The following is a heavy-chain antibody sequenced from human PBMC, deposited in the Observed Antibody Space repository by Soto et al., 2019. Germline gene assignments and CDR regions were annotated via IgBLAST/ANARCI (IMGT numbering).Heavy chain of an antibody. V-gene: IGHV3-21*01. CDR3: ARSRGVVVPAAMRGDAFDI. CDR1: GFTFSSYS. CDR2: ISSSSSYI. D-gene: IGHD2-2*01. J-gene: IGHJ3*02. Sequence: EVQLVESGGGLVKPGGSLRLSCAASGFTFSSYSMNWVRQAPGKGLEWVSSISSSSSYIYYADSVKGRCTISRDNAMNSLYLQMNSLRAEDTAVYYCARSRGVVVPAAMRGDAFDIWGQGTMVTVSS.